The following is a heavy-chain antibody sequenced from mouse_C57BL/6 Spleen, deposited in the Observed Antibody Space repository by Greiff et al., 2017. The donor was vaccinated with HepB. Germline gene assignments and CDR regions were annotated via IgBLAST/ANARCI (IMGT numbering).Heavy chain of an antibody. V-gene: IGHV3-6*01. CDR1: GYSITSGYY. CDR3: ARGGDDAMDY. D-gene: IGHD3-3*01. J-gene: IGHJ4*01. Sequence: EVQLQESGPGLVKPSQSLSLTCPVTGYSITSGYYWNWIRQFPGNKLEWMGYISYDGRNNYNPSLKNRISITRDTSKNQFFLKLNSVTTEDTATYYCARGGDDAMDYWGQGTSGTVSS. CDR2: ISYDGRN.